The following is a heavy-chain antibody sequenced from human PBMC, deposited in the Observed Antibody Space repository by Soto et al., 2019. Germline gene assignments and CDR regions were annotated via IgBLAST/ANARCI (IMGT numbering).Heavy chain of an antibody. V-gene: IGHV4-31*03. Sequence: SETLSLTCTVSGGSISSGGYYWSWLRQHPGKGLEWIGYIYYSGSTYYNPSLKSRVTISVDTSKNQFSLKLGSVTAADTAVYYCARDFYANYYFDYWGQGTLVTVSS. D-gene: IGHD4-17*01. CDR3: ARDFYANYYFDY. CDR2: IYYSGST. CDR1: GGSISSGGYY. J-gene: IGHJ4*02.